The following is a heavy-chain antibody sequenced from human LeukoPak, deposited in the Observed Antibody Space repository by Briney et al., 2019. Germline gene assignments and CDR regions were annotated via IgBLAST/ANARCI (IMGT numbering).Heavy chain of an antibody. CDR2: ISGSGSST. J-gene: IGHJ4*02. CDR3: ARGGSTYPFDY. Sequence: GGSLRLSCSASGFTFTTYAMSWVRQAPGKGLEWVSAISGSGSSTYYADSVKGRFTISRDNSKNTLYLQMNSLRAEDTAVYYCARGGSTYPFDYWGQGILVTVSS. D-gene: IGHD2-15*01. V-gene: IGHV3-23*01. CDR1: GFTFTTYA.